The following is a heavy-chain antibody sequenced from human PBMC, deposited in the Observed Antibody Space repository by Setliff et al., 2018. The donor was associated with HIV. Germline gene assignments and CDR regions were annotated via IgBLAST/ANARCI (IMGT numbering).Heavy chain of an antibody. CDR3: ARGLGGGLEGSDYMDV. V-gene: IGHV1-2*02. CDR1: GYTFTGYY. D-gene: IGHD2-15*01. J-gene: IGHJ6*03. Sequence: VASVKVSCKASGYTFTGYYLHWVRQAPGQGLEWMGWINPKSGGTNYAQNFQGRVTITRDTSISTAYMELSRLRSDDTAVYYCARGLGGGLEGSDYMDVWDKGTTVTVSS. CDR2: INPKSGGT.